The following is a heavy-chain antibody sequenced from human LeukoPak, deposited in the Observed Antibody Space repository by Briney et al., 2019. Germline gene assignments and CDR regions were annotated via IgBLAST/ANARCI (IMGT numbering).Heavy chain of an antibody. D-gene: IGHD2-15*01. CDR2: ISSSSSYI. Sequence: NPGGSLRLSCAASGFTFSSYSMNWVRQAPGKGLEWVSSISSSSSYIYYADSVKGRFTISRDNAKNSLYLQMNSLRAEDTAVYYCARDVVVVAATSAFDIWGQGTMVTVSS. J-gene: IGHJ3*02. CDR3: ARDVVVVAATSAFDI. CDR1: GFTFSSYS. V-gene: IGHV3-21*01.